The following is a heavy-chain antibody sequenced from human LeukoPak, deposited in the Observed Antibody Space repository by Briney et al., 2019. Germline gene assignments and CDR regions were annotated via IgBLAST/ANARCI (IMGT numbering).Heavy chain of an antibody. CDR1: GGSISSYY. D-gene: IGHD2-2*01. CDR3: ATHVRPGAAESYWYFDL. Sequence: PSETLSLTCTVSGGSISSYYWSWIRQPPGKGLEWIGYIYYSGSTSYNPSLKSRVTISVDTSKNQFSLKLSSVTAADTAVYYCATHVRPGAAESYWYFDLWGRGTLVTVSS. J-gene: IGHJ2*01. CDR2: IYYSGST. V-gene: IGHV4-59*08.